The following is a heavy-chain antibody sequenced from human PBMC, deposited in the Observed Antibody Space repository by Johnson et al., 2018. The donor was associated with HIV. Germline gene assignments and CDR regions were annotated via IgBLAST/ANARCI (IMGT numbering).Heavy chain of an antibody. CDR1: GFTFSDYY. V-gene: IGHV3-11*04. D-gene: IGHD3-22*01. CDR3: ASSTIVVIRPYDAFDI. J-gene: IGHJ3*02. CDR2: ISSSGSTL. Sequence: QVQLVESGGGLVKPGGSLRLSCAASGFTFSDYYMSWIRQAPGTGLEWVSYISSSGSTLYYADSVKGRFTISRDNAKNSLYLQMNSLRAEDTAVYYCASSTIVVIRPYDAFDIWGQGTMVTVSS.